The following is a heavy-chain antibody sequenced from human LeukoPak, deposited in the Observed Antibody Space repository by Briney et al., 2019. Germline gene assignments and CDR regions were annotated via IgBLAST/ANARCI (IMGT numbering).Heavy chain of an antibody. CDR1: GFTFSSYW. CDR3: ARDSYGDPFDY. Sequence: GGSLRLSCAASGFTFSSYWMHWVRQAPGKGLVWVSRINSDGSSTSHADSVKGRFTISRDNAKNTLYLQMNSLRAEDTAVYYCARDSYGDPFDYWGQGTLVTVSS. D-gene: IGHD4-17*01. CDR2: INSDGSST. V-gene: IGHV3-74*01. J-gene: IGHJ4*02.